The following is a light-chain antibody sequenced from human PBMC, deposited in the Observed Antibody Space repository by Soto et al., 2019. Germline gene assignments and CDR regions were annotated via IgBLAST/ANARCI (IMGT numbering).Light chain of an antibody. CDR1: SSNIGAGYD. J-gene: IGLJ2*01. V-gene: IGLV1-40*01. CDR2: GNF. CDR3: QSFDSSLSGYVV. Sequence: QSVLTQPPLVSGAPGQRVTISCTGSSSNIGAGYDVHWYQQVPGTAPKLLIYGNFNRPSGVPDRFSGSKSGTSASLAITGLQAEDEADYYCQSFDSSLSGYVVFGGGTKLTVL.